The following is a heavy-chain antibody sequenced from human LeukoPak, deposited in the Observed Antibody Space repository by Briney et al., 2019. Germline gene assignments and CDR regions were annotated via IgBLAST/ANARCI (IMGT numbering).Heavy chain of an antibody. CDR2: MNPNSGNT. J-gene: IGHJ5*02. V-gene: IGHV1-8*01. Sequence: ASVKVSCKASGYTFTSYDINWVRQATGQGLEWMGWMNPNSGNTGYAQKFQGRVTMTRNTSISTAYMELSSLRFEDTAVYYCAREGSSSSGSDPWGQGTLVTVSS. CDR1: GYTFTSYD. D-gene: IGHD6-13*01. CDR3: AREGSSSSGSDP.